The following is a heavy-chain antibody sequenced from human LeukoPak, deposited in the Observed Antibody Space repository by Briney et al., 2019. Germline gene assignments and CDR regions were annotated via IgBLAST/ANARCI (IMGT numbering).Heavy chain of an antibody. CDR3: ARGRGTGTPDY. V-gene: IGHV3-21*01. CDR1: GFTFSSYN. CDR2: ISSSSSYI. Sequence: GGSLRLSCAASGFTFSSYNMNWVRQAPGKGLEWVSSISSSSSYIYYADSVKGRFTISRDNAKNSLYLQMNSLRAEDTAVYYCARGRGTGTPDYWGQGTLVTVSS. J-gene: IGHJ4*02. D-gene: IGHD1/OR15-1a*01.